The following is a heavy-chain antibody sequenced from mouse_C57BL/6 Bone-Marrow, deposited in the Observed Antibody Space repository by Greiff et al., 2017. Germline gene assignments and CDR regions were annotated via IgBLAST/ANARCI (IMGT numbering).Heavy chain of an antibody. CDR3: ARRSYGSSYVYFDY. J-gene: IGHJ2*01. CDR2: INPGSGGT. CDR1: GYAFTNYL. V-gene: IGHV1-54*01. Sequence: VQLQQSGAELVRPGTSVKVSCKASGYAFTNYLIEWVKQRPGQGLEWIGVINPGSGGTNYNEKFKGKATLTADKSSSTAYMQLSSLTSEDSAVYFGARRSYGSSYVYFDYWGQGTTLTVSS. D-gene: IGHD1-1*01.